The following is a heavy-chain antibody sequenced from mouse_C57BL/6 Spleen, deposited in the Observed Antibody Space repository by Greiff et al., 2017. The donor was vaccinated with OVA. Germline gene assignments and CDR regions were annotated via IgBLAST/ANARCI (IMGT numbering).Heavy chain of an antibody. CDR3: ARDGGLLEKWFAY. D-gene: IGHD2-3*01. V-gene: IGHV3-1*01. J-gene: IGHJ3*01. CDR2: ISYSGST. CDR1: GYSITSGYD. Sequence: EVQLKESGPGMVKPSQSLSLTCTVTGYSITSGYDWHWIRHFPGNKLEWMGYISYSGSTNYNPSLKSRISITHDTSKNHFFLKLNSVTTEDTATYYCARDGGLLEKWFAYWGQGTLVTVSA.